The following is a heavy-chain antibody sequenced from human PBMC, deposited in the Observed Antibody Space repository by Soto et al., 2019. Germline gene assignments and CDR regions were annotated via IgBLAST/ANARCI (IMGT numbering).Heavy chain of an antibody. J-gene: IGHJ6*02. D-gene: IGHD4-4*01. CDR3: ARGDYSNDYYYCYYGMDV. V-gene: IGHV3-33*01. Sequence: QVQLVESGGGVVQPGRSLRLSCAASGFTFSSYGMHWVRQAPGKGLEWAAVIWYDGSNKYYADSVKGRFTISRDNSKNTLYLQMNSLRAEDTAVYYCARGDYSNDYYYCYYGMDVWGQGTTVTVSS. CDR2: IWYDGSNK. CDR1: GFTFSSYG.